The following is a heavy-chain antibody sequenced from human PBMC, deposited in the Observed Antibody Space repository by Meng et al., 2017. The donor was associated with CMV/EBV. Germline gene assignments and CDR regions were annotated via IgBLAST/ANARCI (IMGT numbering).Heavy chain of an antibody. CDR3: ARALLLYSSSSPGY. CDR1: GFTFSSYA. J-gene: IGHJ4*02. CDR2: INWNGGST. D-gene: IGHD6-6*01. V-gene: IGHV3-20*04. Sequence: GESLKISCAASGFTFSSYAMSWVRQAPGKGLEWVSGINWNGGSTGYADSVKGRFTISRDNAKNSLYLQMNSLRAEDTAVYYCARALLLYSSSSPGYWGQGTLVTVSS.